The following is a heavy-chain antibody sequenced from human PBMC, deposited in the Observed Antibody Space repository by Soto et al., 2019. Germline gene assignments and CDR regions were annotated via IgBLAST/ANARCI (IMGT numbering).Heavy chain of an antibody. CDR1: GFSLPTDRVG. Sequence: QITLKESGPTLVKPTQTLTLTCTFSGFSLPTDRVGVGWIRQPPGKALEWLAVIYWDDTKTYRPSLKSRLTIHKDTSNTQVAPTMTDMDPVATATYYCAPAYGGRSLHWGQGTLVTVSS. J-gene: IGHJ4*02. D-gene: IGHD1-26*01. CDR3: APAYGGRSLH. V-gene: IGHV2-5*02. CDR2: IYWDDTK.